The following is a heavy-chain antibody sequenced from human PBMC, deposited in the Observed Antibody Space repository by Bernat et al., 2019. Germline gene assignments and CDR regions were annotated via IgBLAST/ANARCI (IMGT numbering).Heavy chain of an antibody. CDR2: ISSSSSTI. CDR1: GFTFSSYS. Sequence: EVQLVEPGGGLVQPGGSLRLSCAASGFTFSSYSMNWVRQAPGKGLEWVSYISSSSSTIYYADSVKGRFTISRDNAKNSLYLQMNSLRDEDTAVYYCARPSFTVTRYSYAFDIWGQGTMVTVSS. V-gene: IGHV3-48*02. D-gene: IGHD4-17*01. CDR3: ARPSFTVTRYSYAFDI. J-gene: IGHJ3*02.